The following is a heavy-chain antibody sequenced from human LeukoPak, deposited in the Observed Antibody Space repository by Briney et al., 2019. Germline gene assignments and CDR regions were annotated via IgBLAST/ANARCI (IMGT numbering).Heavy chain of an antibody. J-gene: IGHJ6*03. Sequence: AGGSLRLSCAASGFTFNSMNWVRQAPGKGLEWVSSISHSSIYIYYADSVKGRFTISRDNAKNSLYLQMNSLRAEDTAVYYCARYSGNGMDVWGKGTTVTISS. CDR3: ARYSGNGMDV. V-gene: IGHV3-21*01. CDR2: ISHSSIYI. CDR1: GFTFNS. D-gene: IGHD3-10*01.